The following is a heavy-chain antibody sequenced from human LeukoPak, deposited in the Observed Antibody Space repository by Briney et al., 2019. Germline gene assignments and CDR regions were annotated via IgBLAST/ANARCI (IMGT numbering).Heavy chain of an antibody. Sequence: SETLSPTCTVSGGSISSSSYYWGWIRQPPGKGLEWIGTIFYSGSTYYNPSLKSRVTLSVDTSKNQYSLKLSSVTAADTAVYYCATQILLCRYYWGQGTLVTVSS. J-gene: IGHJ4*02. CDR3: ATQILLCRYY. V-gene: IGHV4-39*01. CDR2: IFYSGST. D-gene: IGHD2-2*01. CDR1: GGSISSSSYY.